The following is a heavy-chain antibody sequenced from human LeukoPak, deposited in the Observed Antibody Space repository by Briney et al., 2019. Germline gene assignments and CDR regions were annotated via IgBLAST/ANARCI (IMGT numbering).Heavy chain of an antibody. V-gene: IGHV3-64D*06. CDR1: GFTFSTYP. J-gene: IGHJ4*02. D-gene: IGHD3-10*01. Sequence: GGSLRPSCSASGFTFSTYPMNWVRQAPGKGLEYVSAISNNGGSVYYADSVKDRFTISRDNSKNTLFLQMSSLRVDDTAVYYCVKDLQGRYPHSGILSDWGQGTLVTVSS. CDR3: VKDLQGRYPHSGILSD. CDR2: ISNNGGSV.